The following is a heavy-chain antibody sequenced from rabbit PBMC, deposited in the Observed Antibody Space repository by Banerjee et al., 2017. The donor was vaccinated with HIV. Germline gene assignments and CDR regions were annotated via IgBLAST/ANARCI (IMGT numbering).Heavy chain of an antibody. V-gene: IGHV1S40*01. CDR2: IYAGSSGST. CDR3: ARYLNYSYSYAGYADAPNLL. CDR1: GFSFSSSYY. J-gene: IGHJ4*01. Sequence: QSLEESGGDLVKPGASLTLTCTASGFSFSSSYYMCWVRQAPGKGLEWIACIYAGSSGSTSYASWAKGRFTISKTSSTTVTLQMTSLTAADTATYFCARYLNYSYSYAGYADAPNLLWGPGTLVTVS. D-gene: IGHD6-1*01.